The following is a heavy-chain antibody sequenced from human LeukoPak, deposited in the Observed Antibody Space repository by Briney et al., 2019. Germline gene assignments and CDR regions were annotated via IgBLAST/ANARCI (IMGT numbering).Heavy chain of an antibody. CDR3: AKGAGDYPLDH. CDR1: GFTFSSDA. V-gene: IGHV3-23*01. CDR2: ISGSGGST. D-gene: IGHD4-17*01. Sequence: GGSLRLSCAASGFTFSSDAMSWVRQAPGKGLEWVSSISGSGGSTYYADSVKGRFTISRDISKNTLDLQMNSLRAEDTAIYYCAKGAGDYPLDHWGQGTLVTVSS. J-gene: IGHJ4*02.